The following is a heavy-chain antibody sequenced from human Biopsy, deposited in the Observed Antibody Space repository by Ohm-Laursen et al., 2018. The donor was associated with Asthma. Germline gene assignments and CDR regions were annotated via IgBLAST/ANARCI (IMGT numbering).Heavy chain of an antibody. CDR2: MYHSGSP. D-gene: IGHD3-22*01. CDR3: VRHQYSSSWSTFDY. J-gene: IGHJ4*02. CDR1: GGSITSSSYY. V-gene: IGHV4-39*01. Sequence: GTLSLTCPVSGGSITSSSYYWGWIRQPPGKGMEWIGSMYHSGSPYYHPSLKSRATISVDTSKNQLSLKMGSVTAADTAVYFCVRHQYSSSWSTFDYWGQGALVTVSS.